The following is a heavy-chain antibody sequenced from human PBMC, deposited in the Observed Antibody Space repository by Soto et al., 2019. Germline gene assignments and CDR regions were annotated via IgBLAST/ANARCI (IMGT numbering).Heavy chain of an antibody. CDR3: SCGSYQRGHDAFDI. D-gene: IGHD1-26*01. CDR2: IIPIFGTA. Sequence: SVKVSCKASGGTFSSYAISWVRQAPGQGLEWMGGIIPIFGTANYAQKFQGRVTITADESTSTAYMELSRLRAEDTAVYYCSCGSYQRGHDAFDIWGQATMVTVSS. V-gene: IGHV1-69*13. J-gene: IGHJ3*02. CDR1: GGTFSSYA.